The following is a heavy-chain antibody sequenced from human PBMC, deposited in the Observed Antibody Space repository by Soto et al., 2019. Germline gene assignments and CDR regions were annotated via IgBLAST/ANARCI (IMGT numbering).Heavy chain of an antibody. CDR1: GGSVRAPDW. V-gene: IGHV4-4*02. Sequence: SETLSLTCTLSGGSVRAPDWWNWVRQSPDKGLEWIAEVHISGHSNYNPSLKSRVSVSIDSSKNQFYLNLNSVTAADTAIYYCARVRQGCSANNCYFDPWGQGTQVTVSS. D-gene: IGHD1-1*01. CDR2: VHISGHS. J-gene: IGHJ5*01. CDR3: ARVRQGCSANNCYFDP.